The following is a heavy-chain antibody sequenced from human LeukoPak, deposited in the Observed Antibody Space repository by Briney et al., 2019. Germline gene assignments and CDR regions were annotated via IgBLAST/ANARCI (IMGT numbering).Heavy chain of an antibody. J-gene: IGHJ4*02. CDR3: ARKRWLRELSSDY. Sequence: ASVKVSCKASGYTFTGYYMHWVRQAPGQGLEWMGWINPNSGGTNYAQKFQGRVTMTRDTSISTAYMELSRLRSDDTAVYYCARKRWLRELSSDYWGQGTLVTVSS. D-gene: IGHD3-10*01. CDR2: INPNSGGT. V-gene: IGHV1-2*02. CDR1: GYTFTGYY.